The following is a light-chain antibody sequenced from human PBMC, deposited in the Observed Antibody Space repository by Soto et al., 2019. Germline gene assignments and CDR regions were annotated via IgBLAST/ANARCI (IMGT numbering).Light chain of an antibody. V-gene: IGKV1-27*01. J-gene: IGKJ4*01. CDR1: QGISNY. CDR3: QKYNHAPT. CDR2: GAS. Sequence: DLQMTQSPSSLSASVGDRVTITCRASQGISNYLAWYQQKPGKVPELLIYGASTLQSGVPSRFSGSGSGTDFTLTISSLQPEDVATYYCQKYNHAPTFGGGTKVEIK.